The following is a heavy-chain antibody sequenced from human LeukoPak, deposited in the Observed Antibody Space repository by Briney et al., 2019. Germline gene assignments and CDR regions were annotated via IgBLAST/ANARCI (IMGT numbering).Heavy chain of an antibody. Sequence: GGSLRLSCAASGFTFSDYYMSWIRQAPGKGLDWVSYISSSGSTIYYADSVKGRFTISRDNAKNSLYLQMHSLRAEATAVYYCARSPQLLLRLGELSRYYGMDVWGQGTTVTVSS. D-gene: IGHD3-16*02. CDR1: GFTFSDYY. CDR2: ISSSGSTI. V-gene: IGHV3-11*01. CDR3: ARSPQLLLRLGELSRYYGMDV. J-gene: IGHJ6*02.